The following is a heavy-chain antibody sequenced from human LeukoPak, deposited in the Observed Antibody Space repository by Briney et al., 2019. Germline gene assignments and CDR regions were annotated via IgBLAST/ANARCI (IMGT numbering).Heavy chain of an antibody. V-gene: IGHV3-23*01. CDR3: AKSVCSGGSCSLSAFDI. CDR2: ISGSGGST. CDR1: GFTFSSYA. J-gene: IGHJ3*02. D-gene: IGHD2-15*01. Sequence: QPGGSLRLSCAASGFTFSSYAMSWVRQAPGKGLEWVSGISGSGGSTYYADSVKGRFTISRDNSKNTLYLQMNSLRAEDTAVYYCAKSVCSGGSCSLSAFDIWGQGTMVTVSS.